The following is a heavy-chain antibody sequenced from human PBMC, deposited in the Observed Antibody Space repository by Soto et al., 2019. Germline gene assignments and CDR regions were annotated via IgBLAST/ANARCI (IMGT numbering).Heavy chain of an antibody. V-gene: IGHV4-39*01. CDR3: ARNVVVPAPAAFDI. CDR2: IYYSGNT. D-gene: IGHD2-2*01. CDR1: GGSISSSSYY. J-gene: IGHJ3*02. Sequence: SETLSLTCAVSGGSISSSSYYWGWIRQPPGKGLEWIGSIYYSGNTYYNPSLKSRVTISVDTSKNQFSLKLISVTAADTVVYYCARNVVVPAPAAFDIWGQGTMVTVSS.